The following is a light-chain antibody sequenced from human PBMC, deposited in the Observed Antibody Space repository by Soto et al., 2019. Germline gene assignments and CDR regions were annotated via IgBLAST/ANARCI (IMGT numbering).Light chain of an antibody. CDR3: QQRYNWPNT. V-gene: IGKV3-11*01. J-gene: IGKJ2*01. CDR2: DAS. CDR1: QSVGTY. Sequence: EIVLTQSPATLSLSPGERATLACRASQSVGTYLAWDQHNPGQAPRLLIYDASNRATGIPARFSGSGSGTDFTLTISSTEPEDFAVYYCQQRYNWPNTFGQGTKLEIK.